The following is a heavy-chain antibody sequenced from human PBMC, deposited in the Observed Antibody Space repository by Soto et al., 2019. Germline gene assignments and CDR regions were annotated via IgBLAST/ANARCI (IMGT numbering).Heavy chain of an antibody. Sequence: ASVKVSCKASGYTFTSYDINWVRQATGQGLEWMGWMNPNSGNTGYAQRFQGRVTMTRNTSISTAYMELSSLRSEDTAVYYCAVVPAATPVGAFDICGQGTMVTVS. CDR3: AVVPAATPVGAFDI. V-gene: IGHV1-8*01. J-gene: IGHJ3*02. CDR2: MNPNSGNT. CDR1: GYTFTSYD. D-gene: IGHD2-2*01.